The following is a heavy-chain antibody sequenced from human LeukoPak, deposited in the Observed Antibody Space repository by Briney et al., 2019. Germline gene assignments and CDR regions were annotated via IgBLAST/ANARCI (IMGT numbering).Heavy chain of an antibody. J-gene: IGHJ3*02. CDR3: ARGVKGLRGAFDI. CDR2: IYYSGST. CDR1: GGSISSGVYY. Sequence: SQTLSLTCTVSGGSISSGVYYWSWIRQHPGKGLEWIGYIYYSGSTYSNPSLKSRLTMSVDISKNQFSLKLGSETAADTAVYYCARGVKGLRGAFDIWGQGTMVTVSS. V-gene: IGHV4-31*03. D-gene: IGHD3-10*01.